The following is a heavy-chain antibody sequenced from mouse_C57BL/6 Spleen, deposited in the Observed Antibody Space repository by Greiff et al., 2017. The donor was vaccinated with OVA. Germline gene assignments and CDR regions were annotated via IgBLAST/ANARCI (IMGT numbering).Heavy chain of an antibody. J-gene: IGHJ1*03. CDR1: GFTFSSYA. CDR2: ISDGGSYT. D-gene: IGHD1-1*01. Sequence: EVMLVESGGGLVKPGGSLKLSCAASGFTFSSYAMSWVRQTPEKRLEWVATISDGGSYTYYPDNVKGRFTISRDNAKNNLYLQMSHLKSEDTAMYYCAREGNSYYGSSYWYFDVWGTGTTVTVSS. CDR3: AREGNSYYGSSYWYFDV. V-gene: IGHV5-4*01.